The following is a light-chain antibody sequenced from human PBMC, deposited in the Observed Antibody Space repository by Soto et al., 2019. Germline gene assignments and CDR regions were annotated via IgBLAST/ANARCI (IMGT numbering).Light chain of an antibody. CDR2: DAS. CDR1: QSIGTY. J-gene: IGKJ1*01. CDR3: QQYTDWPRT. V-gene: IGKV3-15*01. Sequence: EIVLTQSPPTLPLSPGERAIVSCRASQSIGTYLAWYQQKRGQSPRLLIYDASTRATGIPARFSGSGSGTEFTLTINSLQSDDFAIYYCQQYTDWPRTFGQGTKVDI.